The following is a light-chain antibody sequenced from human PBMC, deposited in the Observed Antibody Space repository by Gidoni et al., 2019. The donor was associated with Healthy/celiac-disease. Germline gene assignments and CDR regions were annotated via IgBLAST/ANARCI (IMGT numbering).Light chain of an antibody. Sequence: DIQMTQSPSSLSASVGDRVTITCRASQSISSYLNWYQQKPGKAPTLLIYAASSLQSGVPSRFSGSGSGTDFTLTISSLQPEDFATYYCQQGNSTPYSVGQXTKLEIK. CDR3: QQGNSTPYS. CDR1: QSISSY. J-gene: IGKJ2*03. V-gene: IGKV1-39*01. CDR2: AAS.